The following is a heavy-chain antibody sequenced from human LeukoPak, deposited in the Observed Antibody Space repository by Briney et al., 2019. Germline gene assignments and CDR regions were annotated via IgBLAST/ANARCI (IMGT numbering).Heavy chain of an antibody. Sequence: PSETLSLTCTVSGGSVSSGSYYWRWLRQPPGKGLEWIGNIYHSGSTKYSPSLKSRVTISVDTSKNQFSLKLSSVTAADTAVYYCASRVAGTSMDVWGQGTTVTVSS. CDR1: GGSVSSGSYY. CDR2: IYHSGST. CDR3: ASRVAGTSMDV. J-gene: IGHJ6*02. D-gene: IGHD6-19*01. V-gene: IGHV4-61*01.